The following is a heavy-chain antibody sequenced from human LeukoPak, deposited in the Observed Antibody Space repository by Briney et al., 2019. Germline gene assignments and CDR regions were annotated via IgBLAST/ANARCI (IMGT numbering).Heavy chain of an antibody. V-gene: IGHV4-31*03. CDR3: ARVASSGYYCDY. D-gene: IGHD3-22*01. Sequence: NPSETLSLTCTVSGGSISSGGFYWSWIRQHPGKGLEWFGYIYNSGSTYYNPSLKSRVTISVDTSKNQFSLRLSSVTAADTAVYYCARVASSGYYCDYWGQGTLVTVSS. CDR1: GGSISSGGFY. CDR2: IYNSGST. J-gene: IGHJ4*02.